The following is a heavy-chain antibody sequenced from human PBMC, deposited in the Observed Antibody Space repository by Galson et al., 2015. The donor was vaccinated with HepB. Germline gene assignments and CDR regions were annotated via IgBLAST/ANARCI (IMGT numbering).Heavy chain of an antibody. J-gene: IGHJ6*02. CDR3: AREGYYDFWSGYYLFSGGMDV. CDR2: ISYDGSNK. D-gene: IGHD3-3*01. CDR1: GFTFSSYA. V-gene: IGHV3-30-3*01. Sequence: SLRLSCAASGFTFSSYAMHWVRQAPGKGLEWVAVISYDGSNKYYADSVKGRSTISRDNSKNTLYLQMNSLRAEDTAVYYCAREGYYDFWSGYYLFSGGMDVWGQGTTVTVSS.